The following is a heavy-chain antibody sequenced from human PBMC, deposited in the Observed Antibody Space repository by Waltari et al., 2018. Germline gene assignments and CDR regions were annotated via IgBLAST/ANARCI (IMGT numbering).Heavy chain of an antibody. Sequence: QVQLQESGPGLVKPSATLSLTCTASGGPISNYHGSRIRQSPGKGLEWIGYISYSVSTNYNPSLKSRVTISVDTSKNQFSLKLSSVTAADTAVYYCARSYGSGNYFDYWGQGTLVTVSS. CDR1: GGPISNYH. CDR3: ARSYGSGNYFDY. D-gene: IGHD3-10*01. J-gene: IGHJ4*02. V-gene: IGHV4-59*01. CDR2: ISYSVST.